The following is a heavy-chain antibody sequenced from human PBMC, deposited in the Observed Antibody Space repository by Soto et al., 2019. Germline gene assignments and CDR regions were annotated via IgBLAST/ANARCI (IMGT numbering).Heavy chain of an antibody. D-gene: IGHD2-2*01. J-gene: IGHJ5*02. CDR1: GFTFSSYG. Sequence: WGSLRLSCAASGFTFSSYGMHWVRQAPGKGLEWVAVIWYDGSNKYYADSVEGRFTISRDNSKNTLYLQMNSLRAEDTAVYYCAXDYGVVPAAKAGGWFDPWGQGTLVTVSS. CDR3: AXDYGVVPAAKAGGWFDP. V-gene: IGHV3-33*01. CDR2: IWYDGSNK.